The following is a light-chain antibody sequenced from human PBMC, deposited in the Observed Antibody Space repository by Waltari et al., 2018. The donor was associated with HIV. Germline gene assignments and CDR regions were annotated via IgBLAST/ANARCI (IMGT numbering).Light chain of an antibody. CDR1: SSNIGAGTD. CDR2: ANR. J-gene: IGLJ3*02. Sequence: QSVLTQPPSVSGAPGQRVTISCTGSSSNIGAGTDVQWYQLLPGTAPKLLIYANRNRPSGVPDRFSGSKSGTSASLAITGLQAEDEADYFCQSFDSSLSGSRVFGGGTKLTVL. CDR3: QSFDSSLSGSRV. V-gene: IGLV1-40*01.